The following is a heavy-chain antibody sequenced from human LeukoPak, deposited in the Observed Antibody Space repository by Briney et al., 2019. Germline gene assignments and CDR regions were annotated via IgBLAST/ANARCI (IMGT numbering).Heavy chain of an antibody. D-gene: IGHD5-24*01. CDR3: ARARDGYSRYFDY. Sequence: ASVKVSCKASGGTFSSYAISWVRQAPGQGLEWMGGIIPIFGTATYAQKFQGRVTITTDESTSTAYMELSSLRSEDTAVYYCARARDGYSRYFDYWGQGTLVTVSS. CDR1: GGTFSSYA. CDR2: IIPIFGTA. V-gene: IGHV1-69*05. J-gene: IGHJ4*02.